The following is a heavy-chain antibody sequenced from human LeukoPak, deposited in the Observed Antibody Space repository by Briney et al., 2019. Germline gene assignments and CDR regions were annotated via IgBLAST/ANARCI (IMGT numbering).Heavy chain of an antibody. CDR3: ARDPDSITIFGVVTETISRY. CDR1: GYTFTGYY. D-gene: IGHD3-3*01. Sequence: ASVKVSCKASGYTFTGYYMHWVRQAPGQGLDWMGRINPNSGGTNYAQKFRGRVTMTRGTSISTAYMELSRLRSDDTAVYYCARDPDSITIFGVVTETISRYWGQGTLVTVSS. CDR2: INPNSGGT. J-gene: IGHJ4*02. V-gene: IGHV1-2*06.